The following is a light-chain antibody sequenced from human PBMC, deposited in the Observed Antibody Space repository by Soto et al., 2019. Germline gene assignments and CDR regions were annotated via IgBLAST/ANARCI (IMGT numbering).Light chain of an antibody. CDR2: SNN. Sequence: QAVLAQPPSASGTPGQRVTISCSGGSSNIGRDVVSWYQHFPGTAPKVLIYSNNQRPSGVPDRFSGSKSGTSASLAISGLQSEDEADYYCAVWDGSLNGWVFGGGTKLTVL. J-gene: IGLJ3*02. V-gene: IGLV1-44*01. CDR1: SSNIGRDV. CDR3: AVWDGSLNGWV.